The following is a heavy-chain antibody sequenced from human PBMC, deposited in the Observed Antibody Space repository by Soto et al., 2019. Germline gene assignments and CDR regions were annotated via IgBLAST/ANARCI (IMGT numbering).Heavy chain of an antibody. D-gene: IGHD1-26*01. J-gene: IGHJ4*02. CDR1: GGSISSGGYY. CDR2: IYYSGST. CDR3: AGIYSGSPGGTLRY. V-gene: IGHV4-31*01. Sequence: QVQLQESGPGLVKPSQTLSLTCTVSGGSISSGGYYWSWIRQHPGKGLEWIGYIYYSGSTYYTPSRKRQVTISVDTSKNQFSLKLSSVTAADTAVYYCAGIYSGSPGGTLRYWGQGTLVTVSS.